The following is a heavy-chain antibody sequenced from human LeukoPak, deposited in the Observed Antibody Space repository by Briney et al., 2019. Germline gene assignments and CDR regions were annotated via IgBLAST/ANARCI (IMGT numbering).Heavy chain of an antibody. J-gene: IGHJ6*03. Sequence: GGSLRLSCAASGFTFSSYSMNWVRQAPGKGLEWVSSISSSSSYIYYADSVKGRFTISRDNAKNSLYLQMNSLRAEDTAVYYCASTISSWYYYYYMDVWGKGTTVTVSS. D-gene: IGHD6-13*01. CDR2: ISSSSSYI. V-gene: IGHV3-21*01. CDR1: GFTFSSYS. CDR3: ASTISSWYYYYYMDV.